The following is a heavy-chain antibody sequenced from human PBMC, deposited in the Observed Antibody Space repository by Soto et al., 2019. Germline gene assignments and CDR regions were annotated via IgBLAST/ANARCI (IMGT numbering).Heavy chain of an antibody. CDR1: GYTFTSYG. J-gene: IGHJ4*02. CDR2: ISAYNGNT. CDR3: ARSAPQRYYYGSGSSDY. D-gene: IGHD3-10*01. Sequence: ASVKVSCKASGYTFTSYGISWVRQAPGQGLEWMGWISAYNGNTNYAQKLQGRVTMTTDTSTSTAYMELRSRRSDDTAVYYCARSAPQRYYYGSGSSDYWGQGTLVTVSS. V-gene: IGHV1-18*01.